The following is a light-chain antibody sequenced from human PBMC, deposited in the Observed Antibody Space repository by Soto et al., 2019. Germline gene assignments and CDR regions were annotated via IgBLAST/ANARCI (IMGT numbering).Light chain of an antibody. CDR2: DVS. Sequence: SALSQPASVSGSPGQSITISCTGTTSDVGGYNYVSWYQQHPGKAPQLMIYDVSNRPSGVSNRFSGSKSGNTASLTISWLQAEEEADYYCSSYTSSSTRVFGTGTKLTVL. J-gene: IGLJ1*01. CDR1: TSDVGGYNY. V-gene: IGLV2-14*01. CDR3: SSYTSSSTRV.